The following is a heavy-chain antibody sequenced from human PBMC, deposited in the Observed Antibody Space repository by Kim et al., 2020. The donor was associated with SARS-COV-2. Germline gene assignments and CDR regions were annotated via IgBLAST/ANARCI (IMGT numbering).Heavy chain of an antibody. CDR1: GFTFSSYW. CDR3: ARDEGYCSGGSCQPLYYYYYYGMDV. Sequence: GGSLRLSCAASGFTFSSYWMSWVRQAPGKGLEWVANIKQDGSEKYYVDSVKGRFTISRDNAKNSLYLQMNSLRAEDTAVYYCARDEGYCSGGSCQPLYYYYYYGMDVWGQGTTVTVSS. V-gene: IGHV3-7*03. D-gene: IGHD2-15*01. CDR2: IKQDGSEK. J-gene: IGHJ6*02.